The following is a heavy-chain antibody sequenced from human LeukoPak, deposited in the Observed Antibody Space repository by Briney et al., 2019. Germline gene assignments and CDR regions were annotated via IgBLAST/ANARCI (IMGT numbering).Heavy chain of an antibody. CDR3: ARKAPAFDY. V-gene: IGHV4-59*01. J-gene: IGHJ4*02. CDR2: IYYSGST. CDR1: GGSISSYY. Sequence: SETLSLTCTVSGGSISSYYWSWIWQPPGKGLEWIGYIYYSGSTNYNPSLKSRVTISVDTSKNQLSLKLSSVTAADTAVYYCARKAPAFDYWGQGTLVTVSS. D-gene: IGHD2-2*01.